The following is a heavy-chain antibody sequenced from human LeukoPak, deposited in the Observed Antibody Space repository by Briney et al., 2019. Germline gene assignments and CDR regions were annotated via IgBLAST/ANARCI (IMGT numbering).Heavy chain of an antibody. Sequence: GGSLRLSCAASGFSFGNAYMIWVRQAPGKGLEWVGRIKTKTDGGTTDYAAPVRGRFTISRDDSKNTLYVQMNSLKIEDTAVYYCTAGGASWGQGTLVTVSS. CDR1: GFSFGNAY. J-gene: IGHJ5*02. CDR2: IKTKTDGGTT. V-gene: IGHV3-15*01. D-gene: IGHD1-14*01. CDR3: TAGGAS.